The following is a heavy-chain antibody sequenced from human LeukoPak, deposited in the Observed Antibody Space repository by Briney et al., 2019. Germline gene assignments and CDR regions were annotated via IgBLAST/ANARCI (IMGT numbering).Heavy chain of an antibody. V-gene: IGHV1-24*01. J-gene: IGHJ4*02. Sequence: ASGKLSCKVSGYTLTELSMHWVRQAPGKGLEWRGGFDPEDGETIYAQKFQGRVTMTEDTSTGTAYMELSSLRSEDTAVYYCASVVAGSVDLATYYFDYWGQRTLVTVSS. D-gene: IGHD6-19*01. CDR1: GYTLTELS. CDR2: FDPEDGET. CDR3: ASVVAGSVDLATYYFDY.